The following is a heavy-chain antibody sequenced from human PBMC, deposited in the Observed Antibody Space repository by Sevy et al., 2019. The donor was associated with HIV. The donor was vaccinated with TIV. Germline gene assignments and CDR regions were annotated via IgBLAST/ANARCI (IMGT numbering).Heavy chain of an antibody. CDR2: INGEGSST. CDR3: ARARGITGTTGFDY. Sequence: GGSLRLSCAASGFTFSSYWMHWVRQAPGKGLVWVSPINGEGSSTTYADSVKGRFTISRDNAKNTLYLQMNSLRAEDTAVYYCARARGITGTTGFDYWGQGTLVTVSS. J-gene: IGHJ4*02. CDR1: GFTFSSYW. D-gene: IGHD1-20*01. V-gene: IGHV3-74*01.